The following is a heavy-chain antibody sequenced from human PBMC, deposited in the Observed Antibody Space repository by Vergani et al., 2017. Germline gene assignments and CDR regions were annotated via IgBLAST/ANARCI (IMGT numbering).Heavy chain of an antibody. CDR3: AIHRGSGGFFPSSYFYGMDV. V-gene: IGHV4-38-2*01. D-gene: IGHD3-10*01. CDR1: DSSIMTNPY. Sequence: QVQLQESGPGLVKPSETLTLTCDVSDSSIMTNPYWGWFRQSPGKGLEWIGCIHHSGDTHYNSSLKSRVSISIVSSSKFSLSLTSVTAADAAIYYCAIHRGSGGFFPSSYFYGMDVWGNGTTVTVSS. CDR2: IHHSGDT. J-gene: IGHJ6*04.